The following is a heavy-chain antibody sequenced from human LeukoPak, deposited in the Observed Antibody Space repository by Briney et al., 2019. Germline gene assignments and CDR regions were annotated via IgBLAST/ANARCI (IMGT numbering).Heavy chain of an antibody. CDR2: ISADSGDT. CDR1: GYAFNNYG. J-gene: IGHJ5*02. CDR3: ARDRGSLAVSDSRTSDL. Sequence: GASVKVSCKASGYAFNNYGFSWVRQAPGQGLEWMGWISADSGDTNYAQKFQDRITLTTHTSTSTAYMDLGRLRSDDTAVYYCARDRGSLAVSDSRTSDLWGQGTLVTVSS. V-gene: IGHV1-18*01. D-gene: IGHD6-19*01.